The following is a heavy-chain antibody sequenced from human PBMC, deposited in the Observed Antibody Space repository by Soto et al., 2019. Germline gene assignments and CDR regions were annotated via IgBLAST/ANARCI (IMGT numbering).Heavy chain of an antibody. D-gene: IGHD6-19*01. CDR2: ISYDGSNK. Sequence: PGGSLRLSCAASGFTFSSYGMHWVRQAPGKGLEWVAVISYDGSNKYYADSVKGRFTISRDNSKNTLYLQMNSLRAEDTAVYYCAKDPGSQWLVLDFDYWGQGTLVTVSS. V-gene: IGHV3-30*18. CDR3: AKDPGSQWLVLDFDY. CDR1: GFTFSSYG. J-gene: IGHJ4*02.